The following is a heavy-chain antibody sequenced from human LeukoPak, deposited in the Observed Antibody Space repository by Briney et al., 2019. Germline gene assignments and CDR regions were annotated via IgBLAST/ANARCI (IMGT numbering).Heavy chain of an antibody. D-gene: IGHD2-15*01. V-gene: IGHV1-18*01. Sequence: GASVKVSCKTSGYTFTSYGIIWVRQAPGQGLEWMAYISPLNGKTRYAQKIQGRVTMTTDTSTSTAYMELRSLRSDDTAVYFCARELWCSGGNCYLNAFDVWGQGTMVSVSS. CDR3: ARELWCSGGNCYLNAFDV. CDR1: GYTFTSYG. J-gene: IGHJ3*01. CDR2: ISPLNGKT.